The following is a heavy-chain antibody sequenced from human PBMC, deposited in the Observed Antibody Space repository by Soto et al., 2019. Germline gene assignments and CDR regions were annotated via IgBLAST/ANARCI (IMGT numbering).Heavy chain of an antibody. D-gene: IGHD2-2*01. Sequence: GESLKISCAASGFTFSSYAMHWVRQAPGKGLEWVAVISYDGSNKYYADSVKGRFTISRDNSKNPLYLQMNSLRAEDTDVYYCATEVRPAAMYYYYGIDVWGQGTTVTVSS. CDR2: ISYDGSNK. CDR1: GFTFSSYA. J-gene: IGHJ6*02. CDR3: ATEVRPAAMYYYYGIDV. V-gene: IGHV3-30-3*01.